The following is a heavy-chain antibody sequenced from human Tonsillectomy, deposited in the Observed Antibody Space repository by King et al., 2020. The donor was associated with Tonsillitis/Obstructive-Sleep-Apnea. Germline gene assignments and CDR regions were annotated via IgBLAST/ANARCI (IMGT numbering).Heavy chain of an antibody. V-gene: IGHV1-2*02. CDR3: AGDAGYYDSSGPLDY. J-gene: IGHJ4*02. D-gene: IGHD3-22*01. CDR2: VNPKSGGT. CDR1: GYTFTGYY. Sequence: QLVQSGAEVKKPGASVKVSCKASGYTFTGYYMHWVRQAPGQGLEWMGWVNPKSGGTNYAQQFQGRVTMTRDTSLSTAYMELSSLRSDDTAVYYCAGDAGYYDSSGPLDYWGQGTLVTVSS.